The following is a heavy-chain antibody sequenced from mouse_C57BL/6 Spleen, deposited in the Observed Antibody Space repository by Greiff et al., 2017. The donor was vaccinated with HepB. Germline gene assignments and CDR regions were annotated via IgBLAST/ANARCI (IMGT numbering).Heavy chain of an antibody. CDR1: GYTFTSYG. V-gene: IGHV1-81*01. D-gene: IGHD1-1*01. CDR3: ARRGITTVVATDY. J-gene: IGHJ2*01. CDR2: IYPRSGNT. Sequence: VQLQHSGAELARPGASVKLSCKASGYTFTSYGISWVKQRTGQGLEWIGEIYPRSGNTYYNEKFKGKATLTADKSSSTAYMELRSLTSEDSAVYFCARRGITTVVATDYWGQGTTLTVSS.